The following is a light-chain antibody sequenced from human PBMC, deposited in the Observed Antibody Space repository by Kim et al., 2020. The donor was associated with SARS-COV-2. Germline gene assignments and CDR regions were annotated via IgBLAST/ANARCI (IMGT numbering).Light chain of an antibody. CDR3: QQYDDWPYT. Sequence: SVSPGEGATLSCRASQGISSNLAWYQQKPGQAPRLLMSGASIRDTAFPARFGGSGSGTDFTLTISGLQSDDFALYYCQQYDDWPYTFGQGTKLEI. CDR1: QGISSN. CDR2: GAS. V-gene: IGKV3-15*01. J-gene: IGKJ2*01.